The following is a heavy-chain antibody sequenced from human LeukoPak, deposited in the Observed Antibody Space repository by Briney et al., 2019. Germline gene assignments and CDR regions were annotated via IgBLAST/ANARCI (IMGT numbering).Heavy chain of an antibody. J-gene: IGHJ4*02. D-gene: IGHD6-19*01. CDR2: MNPNSGNT. Sequence: ASVKVSCKASGYTFTSCDINWVRQATRHRLEWMGWMNPNSGNTGYGQSFQGRITMTRDISIGTAYMELSNLTSEDTAIYYCTRGSSGRRDNWGQGTLVTVSA. V-gene: IGHV1-8*01. CDR1: GYTFTSCD. CDR3: TRGSSGRRDN.